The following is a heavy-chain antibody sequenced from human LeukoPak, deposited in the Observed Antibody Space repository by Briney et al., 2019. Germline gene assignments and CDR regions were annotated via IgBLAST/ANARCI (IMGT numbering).Heavy chain of an antibody. CDR2: ISSSSSYT. V-gene: IGHV3-11*06. D-gene: IGHD3-10*01. CDR3: ASVGGFGEPK. J-gene: IGHJ4*02. Sequence: GGSLGLSCAASGFTFSDYYMSWIRQAPGKGLEWVSYISSSSSYTNYADSVKGRFTISRDNAKNSLYLQMNSLRAEDTAVYYCASVGGFGEPKWGQGTLVTVSS. CDR1: GFTFSDYY.